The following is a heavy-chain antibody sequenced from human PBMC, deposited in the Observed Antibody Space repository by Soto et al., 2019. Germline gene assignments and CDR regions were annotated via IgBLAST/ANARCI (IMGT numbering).Heavy chain of an antibody. CDR2: ISYDGSNK. CDR1: GFTFSSYG. CDR3: ASLYGDYDSYYGMDV. D-gene: IGHD4-17*01. J-gene: IGHJ6*02. Sequence: QVQLVESGGGVVQPGRSLRRSCAASGFTFSSYGMHWVRQAPGKGLEWVAVISYDGSNKYYADSVKGRFTISRDNSKNTLYLQMNSLRAEDTAVYYCASLYGDYDSYYGMDVWGQGTTVTVSS. V-gene: IGHV3-30*03.